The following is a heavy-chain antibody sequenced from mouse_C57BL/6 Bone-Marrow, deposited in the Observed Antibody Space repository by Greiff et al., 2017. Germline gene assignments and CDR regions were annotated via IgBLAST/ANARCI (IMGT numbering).Heavy chain of an antibody. V-gene: IGHV3-6*01. CDR3: ARRYYYGSSYDY. J-gene: IGHJ2*01. D-gene: IGHD1-1*01. CDR1: GYSITSGYY. CDR2: ISYDGSN. Sequence: EVQLQQSGPGLVKPSQSLSLTCSVTGYSITSGYYWNWIRQFPGNKLEWMGYISYDGSNNYNPSLKNRISITRDTSKNQFFLKLNSVTTEDTATYYCARRYYYGSSYDYWGQGTTLTVSS.